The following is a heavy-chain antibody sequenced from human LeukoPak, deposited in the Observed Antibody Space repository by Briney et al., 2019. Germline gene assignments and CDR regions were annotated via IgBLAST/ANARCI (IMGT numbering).Heavy chain of an antibody. CDR3: VKDTRVRGVPYYGMDV. D-gene: IGHD3-10*01. V-gene: IGHV3-64D*06. Sequence: GGSLRLSCSASGFTFSSYAMHWVRQAPGKGLEYVSAISSNGGSTYYADSVKGRFTISRDNSKNALYLQMSSLRAEDTAVYYCVKDTRVRGVPYYGMDVWGKGTTVTVSS. J-gene: IGHJ6*04. CDR2: ISSNGGST. CDR1: GFTFSSYA.